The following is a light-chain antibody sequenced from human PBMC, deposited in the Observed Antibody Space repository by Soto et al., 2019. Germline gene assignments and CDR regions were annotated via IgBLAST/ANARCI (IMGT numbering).Light chain of an antibody. Sequence: NFMLTQSLSVSESPGKTVTISCTRSSGSIASEHVQWYQQRPGITPTTVIYDNSQRPSGVPDRFSGSIDSSSNSASLTISGLKTEDEADYYCQSFDTSTVVFGGGTKVTVL. CDR2: DNS. J-gene: IGLJ2*01. CDR1: SGSIASEH. CDR3: QSFDTSTVV. V-gene: IGLV6-57*04.